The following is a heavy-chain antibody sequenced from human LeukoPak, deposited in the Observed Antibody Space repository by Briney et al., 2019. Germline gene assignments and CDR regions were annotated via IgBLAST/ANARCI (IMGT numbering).Heavy chain of an antibody. CDR1: GGAISSYY. J-gene: IGHJ4*02. Sequence: PSETLSLTRTVSGGAISSYYRSWIRQPARKGLEWIGRIYTSGSTNYNPSLKSRVTMSVDTSKNQFSLKLSSVTAADTAVYYCARDKGSTLDYWGQGTLVTVSS. CDR3: ARDKGSTLDY. CDR2: IYTSGST. V-gene: IGHV4-4*07.